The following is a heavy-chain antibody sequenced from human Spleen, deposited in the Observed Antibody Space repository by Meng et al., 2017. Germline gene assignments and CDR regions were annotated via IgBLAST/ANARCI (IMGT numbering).Heavy chain of an antibody. D-gene: IGHD3-10*01. CDR3: ARDKIHYGSGSYKGAFDI. CDR2: INPSGGST. CDR1: GGMFNNYA. Sequence: ASVKVSCKASGGMFNNYAISWVRQAPGQGLEWMGIINPSGGSTSYAQKFQGRVTMTRDTSTSTVYMELSSLRSEDTAVYYCARDKIHYGSGSYKGAFDIWGQGTMVTVSS. J-gene: IGHJ3*02. V-gene: IGHV1-46*02.